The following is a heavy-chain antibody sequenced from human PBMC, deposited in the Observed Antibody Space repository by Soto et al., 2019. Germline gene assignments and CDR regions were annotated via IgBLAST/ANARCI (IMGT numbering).Heavy chain of an antibody. CDR3: ARAHDYGHFDY. D-gene: IGHD4-17*01. V-gene: IGHV4-31*03. Sequence: QVQLQESGPGLVKPSQTLSLTCTVSGGSISSGGYHWSWIRQHPGKGLEWIGYIYYSGSTYYNPSRKSRVTISVDTSKDQFSLKLSSVTAADTAVYYCARAHDYGHFDYWGQGTLVTVSS. CDR2: IYYSGST. CDR1: GGSISSGGYH. J-gene: IGHJ4*02.